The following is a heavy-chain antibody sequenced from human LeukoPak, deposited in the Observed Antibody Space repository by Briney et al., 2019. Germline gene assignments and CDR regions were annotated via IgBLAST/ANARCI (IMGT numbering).Heavy chain of an antibody. J-gene: IGHJ4*02. CDR2: ISSGGST. V-gene: IGHV4-39*01. Sequence: SETLSLTCTVSGGSISSSGYYWGWIRQPPGKGLEWIGSISSGGSTHYTPSLKSRVTISVEKSKNQFSLKLSSATAADTAVYYCARRSYDGSGYYYVDYWGQGTLVTVSS. CDR3: ARRSYDGSGYYYVDY. D-gene: IGHD3-22*01. CDR1: GGSISSSGYY.